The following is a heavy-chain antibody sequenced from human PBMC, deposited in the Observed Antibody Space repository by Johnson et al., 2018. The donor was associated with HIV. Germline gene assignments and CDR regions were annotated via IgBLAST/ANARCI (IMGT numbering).Heavy chain of an antibody. CDR2: INWNGGSA. D-gene: IGHD4-17*01. J-gene: IGHJ3*02. V-gene: IGHV3-20*04. Sequence: VQLVESGGGVVQPGRSLRLSCAASGFTFSSYGIYWVRQAPGKGLEWVSGINWNGGSAGYTDSVRGRFTISRDSAQNSVSLQMNSLRAEDTALYYCAKGVASTTVAAFDIWGQGTMVTVYS. CDR1: GFTFSSYG. CDR3: AKGVASTTVAAFDI.